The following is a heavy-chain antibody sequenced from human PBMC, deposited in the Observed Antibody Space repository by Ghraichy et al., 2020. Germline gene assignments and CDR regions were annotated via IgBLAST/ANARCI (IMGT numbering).Heavy chain of an antibody. CDR3: ARDHKSMGGLI. Sequence: GGSLRLSCAASGFTFSSYWMSWVRQAPGKGLEWVANIKRDGSEKYYVDSVKGRLTVSRDNAKNSLYLQMNSLRAEDTAVYYCARDHKSMGGLIWGQGTMVTVSS. J-gene: IGHJ3*02. CDR1: GFTFSSYW. D-gene: IGHD2/OR15-2a*01. V-gene: IGHV3-7*01. CDR2: IKRDGSEK.